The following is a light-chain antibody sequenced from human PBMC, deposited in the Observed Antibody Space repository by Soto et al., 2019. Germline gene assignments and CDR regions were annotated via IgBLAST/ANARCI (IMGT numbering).Light chain of an antibody. Sequence: DIQMTQSPSTLSASVGDRVTITCRASQRISTWLAWYQQKPGKAPKLLIYKASSLESGVPSRFSGSGSGTEFTLTISSLQPDDFATYYCQQYNTSPWTFGQGNKLEIK. V-gene: IGKV1-5*03. CDR1: QRISTW. J-gene: IGKJ1*01. CDR3: QQYNTSPWT. CDR2: KAS.